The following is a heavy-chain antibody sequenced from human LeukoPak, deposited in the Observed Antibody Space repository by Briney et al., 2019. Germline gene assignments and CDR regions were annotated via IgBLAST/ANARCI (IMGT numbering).Heavy chain of an antibody. CDR2: IYHSGTT. CDR1: GYSISSGYY. CDR3: ARVWAPGYYYYMDV. J-gene: IGHJ6*03. Sequence: NTSETLSLTCTVSGYSISSGYYWGWIRQPPGKGLEWIALIYHSGTTYYTPSLKSRVTISVDTSKNQFSLKLSSVTAADTAVYYCARVWAPGYYYYMDVWGKGTTVTVSS. D-gene: IGHD3-16*01. V-gene: IGHV4-38-2*02.